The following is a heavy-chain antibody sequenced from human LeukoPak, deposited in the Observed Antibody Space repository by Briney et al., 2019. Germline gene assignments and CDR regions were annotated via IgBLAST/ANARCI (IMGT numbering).Heavy chain of an antibody. D-gene: IGHD2-2*01. J-gene: IGHJ3*02. Sequence: GRSLRLSCAASGFTFSSYAMHWVRQAPGKGLEWVAVISYDGSNKYYADSVKGRVTISRDNAMNFLYLQLNSLRVDDTAVYYCARDSASCRGCAFDIWGQGTVVSVSS. CDR1: GFTFSSYA. CDR2: ISYDGSNK. V-gene: IGHV3-30-3*01. CDR3: ARDSASCRGCAFDI.